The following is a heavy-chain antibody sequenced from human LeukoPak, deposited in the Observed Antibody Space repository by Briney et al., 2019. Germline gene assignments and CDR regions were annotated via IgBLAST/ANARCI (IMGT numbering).Heavy chain of an antibody. CDR2: IYYSGST. V-gene: IGHV4-59*01. CDR3: ARDKGDYGDYYWFDP. CDR1: GGSISSYY. Sequence: SETLSLTCTVSGGSISSYYWSWIRQPAGKGLEWIGYIYYSGSTNYNPSLKSRVTISVDTSKNQFSLKLRSVTAADTAVYYCARDKGDYGDYYWFDPWGQGTLVTVSS. D-gene: IGHD4-17*01. J-gene: IGHJ5*02.